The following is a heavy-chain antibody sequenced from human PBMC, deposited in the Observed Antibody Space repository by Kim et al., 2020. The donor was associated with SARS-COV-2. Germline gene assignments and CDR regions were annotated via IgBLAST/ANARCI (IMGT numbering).Heavy chain of an antibody. J-gene: IGHJ6*02. D-gene: IGHD2-21*01. CDR1: GGTFSSYA. Sequence: SVKVSCKASGGTFSSYAISWVRQAPGQGLEWMGGIIPIFGTANYAQKFQGRVTITANESTSTACMELSSLRSEDTAVYYCAHMSMVIRRDYYYGMDVWGQGTTVTVSS. CDR2: IIPIFGTA. V-gene: IGHV1-69*13. CDR3: AHMSMVIRRDYYYGMDV.